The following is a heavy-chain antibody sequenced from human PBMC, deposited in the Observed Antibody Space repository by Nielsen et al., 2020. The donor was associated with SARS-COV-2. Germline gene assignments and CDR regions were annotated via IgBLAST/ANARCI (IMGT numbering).Heavy chain of an antibody. D-gene: IGHD3-16*02. CDR1: GFTFSSYA. Sequence: GESLKISCAASGFTFSSYAMHWVRQAPGKGLEWVAVISYDGSNKYYADSVKGRFTISRDNSKNTLYLQMNSLRAEDTAVYYCARDIWGSYRYPDYLGQGTLVTVSS. CDR2: ISYDGSNK. J-gene: IGHJ4*02. CDR3: ARDIWGSYRYPDY. V-gene: IGHV3-30-3*01.